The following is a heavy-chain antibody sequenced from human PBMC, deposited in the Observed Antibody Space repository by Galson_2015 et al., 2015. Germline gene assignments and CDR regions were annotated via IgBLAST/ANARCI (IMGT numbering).Heavy chain of an antibody. CDR3: ARDGKGLLRGAFDI. V-gene: IGHV3-33*01. Sequence: SLRLSCAASGFTFSSYGMHWVRQAPGKGLEWVAVIWYDGSNKYYADSVKGRFTISRDNSKNTLYLQMNSLRAEDTAVYYCARDGKGLLRGAFDIWGQGTMVTVSS. CDR2: IWYDGSNK. D-gene: IGHD3-16*01. J-gene: IGHJ3*02. CDR1: GFTFSSYG.